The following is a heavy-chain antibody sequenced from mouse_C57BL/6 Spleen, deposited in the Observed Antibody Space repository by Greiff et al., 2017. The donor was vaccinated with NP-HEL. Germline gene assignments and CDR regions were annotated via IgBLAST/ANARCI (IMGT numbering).Heavy chain of an antibody. CDR3: ASNYYGSSSWYFDV. CDR1: GFSLTSYA. V-gene: IGHV2-9-1*01. J-gene: IGHJ1*03. D-gene: IGHD1-1*01. CDR2: IWTGGGT. Sequence: QVQLKQSGPGLVAPSQSLSITCTVSGFSLTSYAISWVRQPPGKGLEWLGVIWTGGGTNYNSALKSRLSISKDNSKSQVFLKMNSLQTDDTARYYCASNYYGSSSWYFDVWGTRTTVTVSS.